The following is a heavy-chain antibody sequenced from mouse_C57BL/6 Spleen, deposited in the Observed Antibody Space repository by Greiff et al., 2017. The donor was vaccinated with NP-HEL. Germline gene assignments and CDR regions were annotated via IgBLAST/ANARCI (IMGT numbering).Heavy chain of an antibody. CDR1: GYTFTDYN. Sequence: EVQLQQSGPELVKPGASVKIPCKASGYTFTDYNMDWVKQSHGKSLEWIGDINPNNGGTIYNQKFKGKATLTVDKSSSTAYMELRSLTSEDTAVYYCARDDGYYVHYWYFDVWGTGTTVTVSS. CDR3: ARDDGYYVHYWYFDV. V-gene: IGHV1-18*01. D-gene: IGHD2-3*01. CDR2: INPNNGGT. J-gene: IGHJ1*03.